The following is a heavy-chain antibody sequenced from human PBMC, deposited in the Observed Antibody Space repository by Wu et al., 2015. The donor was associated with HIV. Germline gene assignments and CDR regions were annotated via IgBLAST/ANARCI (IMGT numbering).Heavy chain of an antibody. Sequence: QVQLVQSGPEVKKAGSSVKVSCKASGGNFRNHAITWVRQAPGQGLEWMGRIIPISDTANYAQRFQGRVTITADKPTNTAYMELSSLRSDDTAVYFCARGSIIDMSTASYYYYVMDVWGQGTTVTVSS. J-gene: IGHJ6*02. V-gene: IGHV1-69*13. CDR3: ARGSIIDMSTASYYYYVMDV. CDR1: GGNFRNHA. D-gene: IGHD5-24*01. CDR2: IIPISDTA.